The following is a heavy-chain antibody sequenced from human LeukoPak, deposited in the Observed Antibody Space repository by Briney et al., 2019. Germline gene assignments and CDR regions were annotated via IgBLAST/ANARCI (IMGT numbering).Heavy chain of an antibody. Sequence: GGSLRLSCAASGFTFSSYNMNWVRQAPGKGLEWVSSINSRSSYKYYADSLKGRFTISRDNANNLLFLQMNSLRAEDTAVYYCAREDSGYGQDDAFDIWGQGTMVTVSS. V-gene: IGHV3-21*01. D-gene: IGHD5-12*01. CDR1: GFTFSSYN. J-gene: IGHJ3*02. CDR3: AREDSGYGQDDAFDI. CDR2: INSRSSYK.